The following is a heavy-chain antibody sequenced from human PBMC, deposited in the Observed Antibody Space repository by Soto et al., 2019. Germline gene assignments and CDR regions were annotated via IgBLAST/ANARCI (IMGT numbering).Heavy chain of an antibody. J-gene: IGHJ4*02. CDR2: IYYSGST. D-gene: IGHD1-26*01. CDR3: ARRVYSGSYPAHFDY. Sequence: QLQLQESGPGLVKPSETLSLTCTVSGGYISSSSYYWGWIRQPPGKGLEWIGSIYYSGSTYYNPSLKSRVTISVDTSKNQFSLKLSSVTAADTAVYYCARRVYSGSYPAHFDYWGQGTLLTVSS. CDR1: GGYISSSSYY. V-gene: IGHV4-39*01.